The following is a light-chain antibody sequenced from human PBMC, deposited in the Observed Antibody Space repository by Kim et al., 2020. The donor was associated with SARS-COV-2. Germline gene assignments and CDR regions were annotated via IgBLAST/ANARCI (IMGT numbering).Light chain of an antibody. CDR2: DAS. Sequence: ASVGDRVTITCRASQGISSALAWYQQKPGKAPKLLIYDASSLESGVPSRFSGSGSGTDFTLAISSLQPEDFATYYCQQFNSYPITFGQGTRLEIK. CDR1: QGISSA. V-gene: IGKV1-13*02. J-gene: IGKJ5*01. CDR3: QQFNSYPIT.